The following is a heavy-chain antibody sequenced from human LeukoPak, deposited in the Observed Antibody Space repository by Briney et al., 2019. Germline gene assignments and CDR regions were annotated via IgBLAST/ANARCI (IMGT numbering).Heavy chain of an antibody. D-gene: IGHD3-22*01. CDR3: ARVLRYDNSGHDSFDI. CDR2: ISDSGSSV. Sequence: PGGSLRLSCEASGFTFSIYEVNWVRQAPGKGLEWLSHISDSGSSVHYADSVKGRFTISRDNAENSLYLQMNSLRAEDTAVYYCARVLRYDNSGHDSFDIWGQGTMVIVSS. J-gene: IGHJ3*02. V-gene: IGHV3-48*03. CDR1: GFTFSIYE.